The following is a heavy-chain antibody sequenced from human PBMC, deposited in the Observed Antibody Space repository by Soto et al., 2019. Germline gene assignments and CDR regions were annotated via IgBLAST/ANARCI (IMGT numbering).Heavy chain of an antibody. CDR2: INPNSGGT. Sequence: SVKVSCEASGYTFTGYYMHWVRQAPGQGLEWMGWINPNSGGTNYAQKFQGRVTMTRDTSISTAYMELSRLRSDDTAVYYCARRNPGRDGYNLGYWGQGTLVTVSS. V-gene: IGHV1-2*02. CDR3: ARRNPGRDGYNLGY. D-gene: IGHD5-12*01. CDR1: GYTFTGYY. J-gene: IGHJ4*02.